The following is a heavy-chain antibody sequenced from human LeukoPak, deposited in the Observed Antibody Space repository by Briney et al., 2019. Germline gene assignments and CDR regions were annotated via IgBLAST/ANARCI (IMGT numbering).Heavy chain of an antibody. J-gene: IGHJ4*02. D-gene: IGHD3-3*01. CDR3: ARGTSRPCYDFWSGYYIADDY. CDR1: GYTFTSYD. CDR2: MNPNSGNT. V-gene: IGHV1-8*01. Sequence: GASVKVSCKASGYTFTSYDINWVRQATGQGLEWMGWMNPNSGNTGYAQKFQGRVTMTRNTSISTAYMELSSLRSEDTAVYYCARGTSRPCYDFWSGYYIADDYWGQGTLVTVSS.